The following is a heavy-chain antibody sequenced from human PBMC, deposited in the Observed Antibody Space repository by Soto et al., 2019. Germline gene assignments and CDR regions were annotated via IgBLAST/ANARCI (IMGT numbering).Heavy chain of an antibody. J-gene: IGHJ6*02. CDR3: AATTWIQLSHYAMDV. Sequence: SVKVSCKASGFTLTSSAMQCVRQARGQRLEWIGWIVVGSGHTNYAQKFQERVTITRDMSTSTAYMELRSLRSEDTAVYYCAATTWIQLSHYAMDVWGQGTTVTVSS. V-gene: IGHV1-58*02. CDR1: GFTLTSSA. D-gene: IGHD5-18*01. CDR2: IVVGSGHT.